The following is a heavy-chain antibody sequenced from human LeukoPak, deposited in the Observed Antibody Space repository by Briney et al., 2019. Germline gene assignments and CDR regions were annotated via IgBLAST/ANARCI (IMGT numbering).Heavy chain of an antibody. D-gene: IGHD6-19*01. Sequence: GGSLRLSCAASGSGFTFNNYWMHGVRQAPGKGLVWVSRINADGSTTSYADSVRGRFTISRDNAKNTLYLQMNSLRAEDTAVYYCATLISGWSLYWGQGTLVTVSS. V-gene: IGHV3-74*01. J-gene: IGHJ4*02. CDR1: GSGFTFNNYW. CDR3: ATLISGWSLY. CDR2: INADGSTT.